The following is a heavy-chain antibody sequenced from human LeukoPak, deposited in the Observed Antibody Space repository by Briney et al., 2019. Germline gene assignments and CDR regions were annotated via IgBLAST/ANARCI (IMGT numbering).Heavy chain of an antibody. Sequence: PSETLSLTCTVSGGSISSGDYYWSWIRQPPGKGLEWIGYIYHSGSTYYNPSLKSRVTISVDRSKNQFSLKLSSVTAADTAVYYCARFVSNTGMLYFDYWGQGTLVTVSS. CDR3: ARFVSNTGMLYFDY. V-gene: IGHV4-30-4*01. D-gene: IGHD2-8*01. CDR2: IYHSGST. J-gene: IGHJ4*02. CDR1: GGSISSGDYY.